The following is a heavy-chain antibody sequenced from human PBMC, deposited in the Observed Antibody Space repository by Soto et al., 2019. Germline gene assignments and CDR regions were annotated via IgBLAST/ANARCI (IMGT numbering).Heavy chain of an antibody. CDR3: AKDLPDYCSSTICPHTAFDY. Sequence: GSLRLSCAASGFTFSSYAMSWVRQAPGKGLEWVSAISGSGGSTYYADSVKGRFTISRDNSKNTLYLQMNSLRAEDTAVYYCAKDLPDYCSSTICPHTAFDYWGQGTLVTVSS. CDR1: GFTFSSYA. CDR2: ISGSGGST. D-gene: IGHD2-2*01. V-gene: IGHV3-23*01. J-gene: IGHJ4*02.